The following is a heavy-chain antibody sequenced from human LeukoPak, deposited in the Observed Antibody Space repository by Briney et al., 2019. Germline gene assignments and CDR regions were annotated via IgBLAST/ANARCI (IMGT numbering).Heavy chain of an antibody. CDR1: GGSLSSGGYY. CDR2: IYYSGST. Sequence: SETLSLTCTVSGGSLSSGGYYWRWLRQHPGTGLEWLGYIYYSGSTYYNPSLKSRVTISVDTSKNQFSLKLSSVTAADTAVYYCARHFSGTVTKKPYYFDYWGQGTLVTVSS. V-gene: IGHV4-31*03. J-gene: IGHJ4*02. D-gene: IGHD4-17*01. CDR3: ARHFSGTVTKKPYYFDY.